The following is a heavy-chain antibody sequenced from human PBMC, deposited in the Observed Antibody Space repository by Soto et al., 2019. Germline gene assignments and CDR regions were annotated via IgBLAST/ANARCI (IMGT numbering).Heavy chain of an antibody. V-gene: IGHV3-30*18. J-gene: IGHJ4*02. CDR3: AKEYGSTWIDH. D-gene: IGHD6-13*01. Sequence: QVELVESGGGVVQPGRSLRLSCAASGFTFSTYGMHWVRQAPGKGLELVAAMSYDGTKEYYVDSVKGRFTISRDNSRNTLFLQLNSLRAEDTAVYYCAKEYGSTWIDHWGQGTLVTVSS. CDR1: GFTFSTYG. CDR2: MSYDGTKE.